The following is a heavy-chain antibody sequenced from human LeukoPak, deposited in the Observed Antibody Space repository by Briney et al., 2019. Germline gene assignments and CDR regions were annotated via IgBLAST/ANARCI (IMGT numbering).Heavy chain of an antibody. D-gene: IGHD6-6*01. CDR3: ARDRSSSDY. V-gene: IGHV1-3*01. CDR2: INAGNGNT. J-gene: IGHJ4*02. CDR1: GYTFTSYA. Sequence: ASVKVSYKASGYTFTSYAMHWVRQAPGQRLEWMGWINAGNGNTRYSQEFQGRVTLTRDMSTSTAYMELRSLRSDDTAVYYCARDRSSSDYWGQGTLVTVSS.